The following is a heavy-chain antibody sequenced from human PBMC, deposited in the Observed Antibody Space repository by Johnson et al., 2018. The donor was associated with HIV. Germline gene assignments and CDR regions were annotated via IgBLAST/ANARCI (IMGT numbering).Heavy chain of an antibody. CDR2: IRSKANSYAT. J-gene: IGHJ3*02. V-gene: IGHV3-73*01. D-gene: IGHD4-17*01. Sequence: VQLVESGGGVVQPGRSLRLSCAASGFTFSGSAMHWVRQASGKGLEWVGRIRSKANSYATAYAASVKGRFTISRDDSQNTAYVQMNSLKTEDTAVYYCTRTGVFDYGDYGAFDIWGQGTMVTVSS. CDR1: GFTFSGSA. CDR3: TRTGVFDYGDYGAFDI.